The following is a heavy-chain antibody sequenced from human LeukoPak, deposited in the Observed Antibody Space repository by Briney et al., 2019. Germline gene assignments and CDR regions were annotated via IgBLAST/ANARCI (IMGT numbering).Heavy chain of an antibody. CDR2: IYSGGTI. D-gene: IGHD4-23*01. J-gene: IGHJ4*02. CDR3: ARERAGNSSPIDY. Sequence: GGSLRLSCAASAFTFDDYGMSWVRQAPGKGLEWVSVIYSGGTIYYADSVKGRFTISRDNAKNSLYLQMNSLRAEDTAVYYCARERAGNSSPIDYWGQGTLVTVSS. V-gene: IGHV3-69-1*02. CDR1: AFTFDDYG.